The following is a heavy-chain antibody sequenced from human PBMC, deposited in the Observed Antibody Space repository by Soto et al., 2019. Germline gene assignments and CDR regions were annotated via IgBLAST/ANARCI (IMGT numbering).Heavy chain of an antibody. CDR3: ARGGDIVVVPAAWKFDP. Sequence: QVQLQQWGAGLLKPSETLSLTCAVYGGSFSGYYWSWIRQPPGKGLEWIGEINHSGSTNYNPSLKSRVTISVDTSKNQFALQLSSVTAADTAVYYWARGGDIVVVPAAWKFDPWGQGTLVTVSS. J-gene: IGHJ5*02. CDR2: INHSGST. D-gene: IGHD2-2*01. V-gene: IGHV4-34*01. CDR1: GGSFSGYY.